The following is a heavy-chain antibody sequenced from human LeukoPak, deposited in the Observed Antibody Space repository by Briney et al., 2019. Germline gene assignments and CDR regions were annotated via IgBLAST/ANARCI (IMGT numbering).Heavy chain of an antibody. V-gene: IGHV3-7*01. CDR2: IKEDECEK. D-gene: IGHD1-1*01. Sequence: GGGLRLSCAASGFTFSTYRMSWVRQAPGKGLERVANIKEDECEKYYVDPAKGRFTISRDKAKTSLYLQMNRLRAEDTAVYFCARIIRPTHVAPHSDYWGQGTLVTVSS. CDR1: GFTFSTYR. CDR3: ARIIRPTHVAPHSDY. J-gene: IGHJ4*02.